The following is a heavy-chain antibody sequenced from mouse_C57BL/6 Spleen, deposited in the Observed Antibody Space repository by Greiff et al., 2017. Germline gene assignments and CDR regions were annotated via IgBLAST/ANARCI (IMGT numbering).Heavy chain of an antibody. CDR1: GYTFTDYY. Sequence: QVQLKQSGAELVRPGASVKLSCKASGYTFTDYYINWVKQRPGQGLEWIARIYPGSGNTYYNEKFKGKATLTAEKSSSTAYMQLSSLTSEDSAVYFCARNGGSSPYWYFDVWGTGTTVTVSS. CDR3: ARNGGSSPYWYFDV. V-gene: IGHV1-76*01. CDR2: IYPGSGNT. D-gene: IGHD1-1*01. J-gene: IGHJ1*03.